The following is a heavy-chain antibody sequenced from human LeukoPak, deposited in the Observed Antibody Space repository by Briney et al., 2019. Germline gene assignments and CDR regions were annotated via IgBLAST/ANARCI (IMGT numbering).Heavy chain of an antibody. V-gene: IGHV3-23*01. Sequence: GGSLRLSCAASGFTFSSYAMSWVRQAPGKGLEWVSAISGSGGSTYYADSVKGRFTISRDNSKNTLYLQMNSLRAEDTAVYYCAKPSRGRYYYNGMDVWGQGTTVTVSS. J-gene: IGHJ6*02. CDR2: ISGSGGST. CDR1: GFTFSSYA. D-gene: IGHD3-16*01. CDR3: AKPSRGRYYYNGMDV.